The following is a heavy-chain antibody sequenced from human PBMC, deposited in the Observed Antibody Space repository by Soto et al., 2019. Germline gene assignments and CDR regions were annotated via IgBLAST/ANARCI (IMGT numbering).Heavy chain of an antibody. CDR2: ISGSGGST. D-gene: IGHD1-7*01. CDR3: AKGRHNWNSNFDY. J-gene: IGHJ4*02. V-gene: IGHV3-23*01. CDR1: GFTFNSYA. Sequence: PACSLRVSSAASGFTFNSYAMSWVRQTPGKGLEWVSAISGSGGSTYYADSVKGRFTISRDNSKNTLYLQMNSLRAEDTAVYYCAKGRHNWNSNFDYWGQGTLVTVSS.